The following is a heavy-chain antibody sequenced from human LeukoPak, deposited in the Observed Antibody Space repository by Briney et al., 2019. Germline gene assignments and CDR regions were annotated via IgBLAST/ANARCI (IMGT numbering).Heavy chain of an antibody. J-gene: IGHJ4*02. CDR2: INPNSGGT. D-gene: IGHD3-3*01. CDR3: ASPQGAGVFFAPFDS. V-gene: IGHV1-2*02. Sequence: ASVKVSCKASGYTFTGYYMHWVRQAPGQGLEWMGWINPNSGGTNYAQKFQGRVTMTRDTSISTAYMELSRLRSDDTAVYYCASPQGAGVFFAPFDSGAKEPRVTVSS. CDR1: GYTFTGYY.